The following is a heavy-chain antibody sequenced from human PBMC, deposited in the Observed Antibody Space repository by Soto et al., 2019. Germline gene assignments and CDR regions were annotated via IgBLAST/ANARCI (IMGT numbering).Heavy chain of an antibody. CDR3: ARALGLEMATIPDSL. V-gene: IGHV3-48*02. J-gene: IGHJ4*02. Sequence: EVQLVESGGGLVQPGGSLRLSCAASGFTFSSYSMNWVRQAPGKGLEWVSYISSSSSTIYYADSVKGRFTISRYNAKNSLYLQMNSLRDEDTAVYYCARALGLEMATIPDSLRGQGTLVTVSS. CDR2: ISSSSSTI. CDR1: GFTFSSYS. D-gene: IGHD5-12*01.